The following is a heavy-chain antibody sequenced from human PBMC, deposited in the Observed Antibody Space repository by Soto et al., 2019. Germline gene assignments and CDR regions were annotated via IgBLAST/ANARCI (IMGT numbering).Heavy chain of an antibody. CDR1: GFSLISSGVG. D-gene: IGHD4-17*01. CDR3: AHSSPDYGDYGYMDV. CDR2: IYCDDDK. J-gene: IGHJ6*03. Sequence: HITLKESGPTLVKPTQTLTLTCTLSGFSLISSGVGVGWIRQPPGKSLEWLALIYCDDDKRSSPSMKSRFTITKDTSKKQVVLTMTHLDPVDTATYYCAHSSPDYGDYGYMDVWGKGPTVTVSS. V-gene: IGHV2-5*02.